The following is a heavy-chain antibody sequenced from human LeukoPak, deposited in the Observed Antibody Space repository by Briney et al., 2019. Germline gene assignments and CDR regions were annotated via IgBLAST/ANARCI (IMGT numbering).Heavy chain of an antibody. CDR2: INHSGST. V-gene: IGHV4-34*01. CDR3: ARGTTSTAAAGKSPFDY. J-gene: IGHJ4*02. Sequence: SETLSLTCAVYGGSFSGYYWSWIRQPPGKGLEWIGEINHSGSTNYNPSLKSRVTISVDTSKNQFSLKPSSVTAADTAVYYCARGTTSTAAAGKSPFDYWGQGTLVTVSS. CDR1: GGSFSGYY. D-gene: IGHD6-25*01.